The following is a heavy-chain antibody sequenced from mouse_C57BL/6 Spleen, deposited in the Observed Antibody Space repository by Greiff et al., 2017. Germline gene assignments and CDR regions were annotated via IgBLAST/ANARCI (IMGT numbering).Heavy chain of an antibody. J-gene: IGHJ2*01. CDR2: ISGGGGNT. CDR1: GFTFSSYT. CDR3: ARQGSSYFALDY. Sequence: EVNVVESGGGLVKPGGSLKLSCAASGFTFSSYTMSWVRQTPEKRLEWVATISGGGGNTYYPDSVKGRFTISRDNAKNTLYLQMSSLRSEDTALYYCARQGSSYFALDYWGQGTTLTVSS. D-gene: IGHD1-1*01. V-gene: IGHV5-9*01.